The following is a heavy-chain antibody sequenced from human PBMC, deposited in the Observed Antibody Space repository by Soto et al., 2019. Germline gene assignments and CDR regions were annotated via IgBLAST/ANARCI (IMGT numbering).Heavy chain of an antibody. V-gene: IGHV4-34*01. CDR1: GGSFSGYY. D-gene: IGHD6-19*01. CDR3: ATLQSGSRWYFTINDY. J-gene: IGHJ4*02. Sequence: SETLSLTCAVYGGSFSGYYWSWIRQPPGKGLEWIGEINHSGSTNYNPSLKSRVTISVDTSKNQFSLKLSSVTAADTAVYYCATLQSGSRWYFTINDYWGQETLVTVSS. CDR2: INHSGST.